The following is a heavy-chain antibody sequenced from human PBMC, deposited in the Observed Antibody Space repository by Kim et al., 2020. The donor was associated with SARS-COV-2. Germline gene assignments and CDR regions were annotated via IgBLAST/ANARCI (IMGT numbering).Heavy chain of an antibody. CDR3: AKGHDYYDSSGYSEIAR. CDR1: GFTFSSYG. Sequence: GGSLRLSCAASGFTFSSYGMHWVRQAPGKGLEWVAVISYDGSNKYYADSVKGRFTISRDNSKNTLYLQMNSLRAEDTAVYYCAKGHDYYDSSGYSEIARWGQGTLVTVSS. D-gene: IGHD3-22*01. CDR2: ISYDGSNK. V-gene: IGHV3-30*18. J-gene: IGHJ4*02.